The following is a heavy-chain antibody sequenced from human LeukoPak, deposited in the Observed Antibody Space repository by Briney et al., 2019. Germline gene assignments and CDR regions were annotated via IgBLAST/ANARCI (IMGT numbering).Heavy chain of an antibody. CDR3: ARGGLWFGSSDY. D-gene: IGHD3-10*01. J-gene: IGHJ4*02. V-gene: IGHV4-30-4*01. CDR2: IYYSGST. CDR1: GGSISSGDYY. Sequence: SETLSLTCTVSGGSISSGDYYWSWIPQPPGKGLEWIGYIYYSGSTYYNPSLKSRVTISVDTSKNQFSLKLSSVTAADTAVYYCARGGLWFGSSDYRGQGTLLTVSS.